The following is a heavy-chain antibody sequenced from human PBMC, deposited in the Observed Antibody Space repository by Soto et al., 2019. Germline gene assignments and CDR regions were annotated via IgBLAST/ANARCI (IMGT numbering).Heavy chain of an antibody. CDR1: GFTFSSYW. CDR3: AREGRGYSYGRIFDY. V-gene: IGHV3-7*03. CDR2: IKQDGSEK. J-gene: IGHJ4*02. Sequence: SCAASGFTFSSYWMSWVRQAPGKGLEWVANIKQDGSEKYYVDSVKGRFTISRDNAKNSLYLQMNSLRAEDTAVYYCAREGRGYSYGRIFDYWGQGTLVTVSS. D-gene: IGHD5-18*01.